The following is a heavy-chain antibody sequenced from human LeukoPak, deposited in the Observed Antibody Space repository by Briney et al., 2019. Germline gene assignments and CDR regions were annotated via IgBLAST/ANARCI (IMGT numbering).Heavy chain of an antibody. CDR3: ARAPTMIRTPPRAPLGI. CDR1: GYTFTGYY. V-gene: IGHV1-2*02. CDR2: ISPNSGGT. J-gene: IGHJ3*02. D-gene: IGHD3-22*01. Sequence: VASVKVSCKASGYTFTGYYIYWVRQAPGQGLEWMGCISPNSGGTHYAQKFQGRVTMARDMSINTAYMELSRLRSDDTAVYYCARAPTMIRTPPRAPLGIWGQGTMVTVSS.